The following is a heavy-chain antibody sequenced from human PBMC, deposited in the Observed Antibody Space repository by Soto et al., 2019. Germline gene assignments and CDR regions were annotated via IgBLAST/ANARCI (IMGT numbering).Heavy chain of an antibody. D-gene: IGHD3-3*01. CDR1: GFTFSSYA. CDR2: ISGSGGST. V-gene: IGHV3-23*01. J-gene: IGHJ4*02. CDR3: AKDRRLGTIFGEEPIFDY. Sequence: PGGSLRLSCAASGFTFSSYAMSWVRQAPGKGLEWVSAISGSGGSTYYADSVKGRFTISRDNSKNTLYLQMNSLRAEDTAVYYCAKDRRLGTIFGEEPIFDYWGQGTLVTVSS.